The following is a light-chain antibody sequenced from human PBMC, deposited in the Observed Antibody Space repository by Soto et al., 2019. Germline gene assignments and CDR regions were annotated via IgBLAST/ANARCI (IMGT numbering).Light chain of an antibody. Sequence: DIQMTQSPSTLSLSVGDRVTITCRASQSISYWLAWYQQKPGKAPTVLIYKASTLESGVPSRFSGSGSGTEFTLTISSLQPDDFATYYCQQYSTYSITFGGGTKVEMK. V-gene: IGKV1-5*03. CDR2: KAS. CDR1: QSISYW. CDR3: QQYSTYSIT. J-gene: IGKJ4*01.